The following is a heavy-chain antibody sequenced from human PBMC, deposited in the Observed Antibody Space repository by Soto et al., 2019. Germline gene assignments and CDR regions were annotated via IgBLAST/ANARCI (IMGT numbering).Heavy chain of an antibody. CDR3: ARFCHGPYLGSDYGMDV. CDR2: IYYSGCT. CDR1: VGSIRSYY. V-gene: IGHV4-59*01. D-gene: IGHD3-16*01. Sequence: SESLSLSCTVSVGSIRSYYWSWIRQPPGKGLEWIGYIYYSGCTNYNPSLKSRVTISVDTSKSQFSLKLSSVTAADTAVYYCARFCHGPYLGSDYGMDVWGQGTTVTAS. J-gene: IGHJ6*02.